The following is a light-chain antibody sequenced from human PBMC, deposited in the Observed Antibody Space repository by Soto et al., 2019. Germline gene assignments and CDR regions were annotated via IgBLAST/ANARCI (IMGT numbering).Light chain of an antibody. CDR2: AAS. Sequence: DHHMTQSPSSLSASVGYIVTITCRASQSISSYLNWYQQKPGKAPKLLIYAASSLQSGVPSRFSGSGSGTDFTLTISRLHPEDFATYYCQQSYSTPITFGQGTRLEIK. CDR3: QQSYSTPIT. V-gene: IGKV1-39*01. J-gene: IGKJ5*01. CDR1: QSISSY.